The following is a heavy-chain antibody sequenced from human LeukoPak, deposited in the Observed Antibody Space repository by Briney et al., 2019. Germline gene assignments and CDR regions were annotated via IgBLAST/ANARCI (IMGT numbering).Heavy chain of an antibody. CDR2: IYYSGST. J-gene: IGHJ5*02. V-gene: IGHV4-59*01. CDR1: VDSISIYY. CDR3: AARERYRSGWYGSFDP. D-gene: IGHD6-19*01. Sequence: PSETLSLTRTVSVDSISIYYWSGMRHPPGRGLEWMGYIYYSGSTKHNTSPKRRVPKAEETSKNQCPHNVSSVTTAHTAVLYCAARERYRSGWYGSFDPWGQGTLVTVSS.